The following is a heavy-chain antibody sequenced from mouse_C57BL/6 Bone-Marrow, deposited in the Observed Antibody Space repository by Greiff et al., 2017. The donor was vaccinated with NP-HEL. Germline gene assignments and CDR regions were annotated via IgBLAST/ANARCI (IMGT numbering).Heavy chain of an antibody. V-gene: IGHV8-8*01. Sequence: QVTLKVSGPGILQPSQTLSLTCSFSGFSLSTFGMGVGWIRQPSGQGLEWLAHIWWDDDKYYHPALKSRLTISKDTSKNQVFLKIANVDTADTATYYCARIENGSSFYWYFDVWGTGTTVTVSS. CDR1: GFSLSTFGMG. CDR2: IWWDDDK. J-gene: IGHJ1*03. CDR3: ARIENGSSFYWYFDV. D-gene: IGHD1-1*01.